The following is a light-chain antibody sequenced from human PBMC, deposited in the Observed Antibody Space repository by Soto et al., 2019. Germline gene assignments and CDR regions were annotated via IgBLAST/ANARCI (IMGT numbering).Light chain of an antibody. CDR1: SSDVGVYSL. J-gene: IGLJ2*01. Sequence: QSALTQPRSVSGSPGQSVAISCTGTSSDVGVYSLVSWYQQHPGKAPKLILYDVTKRPPRVPDRFSGSRSGDTASLTISGHQAEDAADYYCCSYSANFAIFGGGTKVTVL. V-gene: IGLV2-11*01. CDR2: DVT. CDR3: CSYSANFAI.